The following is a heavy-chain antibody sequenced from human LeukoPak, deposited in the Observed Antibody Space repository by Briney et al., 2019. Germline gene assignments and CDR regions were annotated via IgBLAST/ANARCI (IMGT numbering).Heavy chain of an antibody. D-gene: IGHD3-10*01. V-gene: IGHV3-21*01. J-gene: IGHJ3*02. CDR1: GFTFSSYS. Sequence: GGSLRLSCAASGFTFSSYSMNWVRQAPGKGLEWGSSISSSSSYIYYADSVKGRFTISRDNAKNSLYLQMNSLRAEDTAVYYCARDTPGGYAFDIWGQGTMVTVSS. CDR3: ARDTPGGYAFDI. CDR2: ISSSSSYI.